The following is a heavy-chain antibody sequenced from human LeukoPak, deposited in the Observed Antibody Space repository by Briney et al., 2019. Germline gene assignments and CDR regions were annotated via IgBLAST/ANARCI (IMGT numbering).Heavy chain of an antibody. Sequence: AASVKVSCKASGYTFTSYGISWVRQAPGQGLEWMGWISAYNGNTNYAQKLQGRVTMTTDTSTSTAYMELRSLGSDDSAVYYCARDTYYDFWSGYYQDAFDIWGQGTLVTVSS. D-gene: IGHD3-3*01. V-gene: IGHV1-18*01. J-gene: IGHJ4*02. CDR2: ISAYNGNT. CDR1: GYTFTSYG. CDR3: ARDTYYDFWSGYYQDAFDI.